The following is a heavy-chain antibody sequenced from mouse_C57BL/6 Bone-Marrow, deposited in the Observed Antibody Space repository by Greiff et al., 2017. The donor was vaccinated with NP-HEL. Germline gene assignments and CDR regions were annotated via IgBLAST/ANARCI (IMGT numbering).Heavy chain of an antibody. CDR1: GYTFTDYE. CDR2: IDPETGGT. J-gene: IGHJ4*01. D-gene: IGHD2-4*01. Sequence: LLESGAELVRPGASVTLSCKASGYTFTDYEMHWVKQTPVHGLEWIGAIDPETGGTAYNQKFKGKAILTADKSSSTAYMELRSLTSEDSAVYYCTRRDYDSLYYYAMDYWGQGTSVTVSS. V-gene: IGHV1-15*01. CDR3: TRRDYDSLYYYAMDY.